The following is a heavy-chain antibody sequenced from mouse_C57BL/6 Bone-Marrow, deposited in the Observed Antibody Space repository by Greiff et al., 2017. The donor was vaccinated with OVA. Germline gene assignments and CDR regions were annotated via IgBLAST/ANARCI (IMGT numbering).Heavy chain of an antibody. CDR1: GYTFTSYW. CDR3: TRFTAQGRAMDY. V-gene: IGHV1-5*01. J-gene: IGHJ4*01. CDR2: IYPGNSDT. Sequence: VQLQQSGTVLARPGASVKMSCKTSGYTFTSYWMHWVKQRPGRGLEWIGAIYPGNSDTSYNQKFKGKAKLTAVTSASTAYMELSSLTNEDSAVYYCTRFTAQGRAMDYWGQGTSVTVSS. D-gene: IGHD3-2*02.